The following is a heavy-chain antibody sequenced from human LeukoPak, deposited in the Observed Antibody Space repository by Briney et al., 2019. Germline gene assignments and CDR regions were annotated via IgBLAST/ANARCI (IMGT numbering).Heavy chain of an antibody. D-gene: IGHD6-13*01. J-gene: IGHJ4*02. CDR1: GGSVSSGSYY. CDR3: AREAGIAAAGTEVGTFDY. CDR2: IYYSGST. Sequence: PSETLSLTCTVSGGSVSSGSYYWSWIRQPPGKGLEWIGYIYYSGSTNYNPSLKSRVTISVDTSKNQFSLKLSSVIAADTAVYYCAREAGIAAAGTEVGTFDYWGQGTLVTVSS. V-gene: IGHV4-61*01.